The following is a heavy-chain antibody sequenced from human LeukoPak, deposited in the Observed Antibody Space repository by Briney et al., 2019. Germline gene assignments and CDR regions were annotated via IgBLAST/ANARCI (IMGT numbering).Heavy chain of an antibody. CDR2: ISAYNGNT. V-gene: IGHV1-18*01. CDR1: GYTFTSYG. D-gene: IGHD3-3*01. J-gene: IGHJ6*02. CDR3: ARPTRAKAYYDFWSGYYETYYYGMDV. Sequence: ASVNVSCKASGYTFTSYGISWVRQAPGQGLEWMGWISAYNGNTNYAQKLQGRVTMTTDTSTSTAYMELRSLRSDDTAVYYCARPTRAKAYYDFWSGYYETYYYGMDVWGQGTTVTVSS.